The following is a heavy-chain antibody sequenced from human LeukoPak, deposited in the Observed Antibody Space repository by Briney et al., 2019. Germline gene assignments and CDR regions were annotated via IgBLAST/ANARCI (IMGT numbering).Heavy chain of an antibody. CDR2: IYYSGST. J-gene: IGHJ3*02. Sequence: SQALSLTCTVSGGSISSGDYYWSWIRQPPGKGLEWIGYIYYSGSTYYNPSLKSRVAISVDTSKNQFSLKLCTVTAADTAVYYCARLTTVSWAFDIWGQGTMATVSS. D-gene: IGHD1-1*01. CDR3: ARLTTVSWAFDI. CDR1: GGSISSGDYY. V-gene: IGHV4-30-4*01.